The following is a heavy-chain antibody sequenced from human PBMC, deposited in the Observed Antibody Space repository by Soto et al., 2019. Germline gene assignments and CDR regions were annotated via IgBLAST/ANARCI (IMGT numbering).Heavy chain of an antibody. CDR1: GGSFSGYY. D-gene: IGHD3-9*01. CDR3: ARLGVLRYFDWLPGLDY. J-gene: IGHJ4*02. V-gene: IGHV4-34*01. Sequence: SETLSLTCAVYGGSFSGYYWSWIRQPPGKGLEWIGEINHSGSTNYNPSLKSRVTISVDTSKNQFSLKLSSVTAADTAVYYCARLGVLRYFDWLPGLDYWGQGTLVTVSS. CDR2: INHSGST.